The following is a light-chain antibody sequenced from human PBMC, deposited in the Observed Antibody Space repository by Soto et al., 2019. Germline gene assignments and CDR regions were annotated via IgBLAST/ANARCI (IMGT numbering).Light chain of an antibody. CDR2: GAS. Sequence: EIVLTQSPGTLSVSPGETATLSCRASQSVSSTYLGWYQQKPGQAPRLLIAGASSRATGIPDRFSGSGSGTDFTLTISRLAPEDFAVYYCQQYGSIPFTFGPGTKVDI. CDR3: QQYGSIPFT. CDR1: QSVSSTY. J-gene: IGKJ3*01. V-gene: IGKV3-20*01.